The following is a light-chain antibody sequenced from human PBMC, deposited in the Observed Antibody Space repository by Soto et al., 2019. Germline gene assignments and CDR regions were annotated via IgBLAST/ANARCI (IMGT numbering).Light chain of an antibody. CDR2: EVS. CDR1: SSDVGNYKY. Sequence: QSALTQSPSASWSPGQSVTISCTGTSSDVGNYKYVSWYQQHPGQAPKLMIYEVSKRPSGVPDRFSGSKSGNTASLTVSGLQVEDEADYYCSSYAGSNLWVFGGGTKVTVL. CDR3: SSYAGSNLWV. V-gene: IGLV2-8*01. J-gene: IGLJ3*02.